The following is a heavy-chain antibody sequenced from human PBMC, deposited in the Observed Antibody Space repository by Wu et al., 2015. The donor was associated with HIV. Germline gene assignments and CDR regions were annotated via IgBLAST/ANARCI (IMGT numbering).Heavy chain of an antibody. D-gene: IGHD3-22*01. J-gene: IGHJ4*02. Sequence: QVQLVQSGIEVKKSGASVKVSCKASGYNFNGYGIIWVRQAPGQGLEWMGWISDYERNKHYGQNFRDRLTLTADTITSTAFMDLRNLRSDDTAVYYCARGLYYSETGILDYWGQGTLVTVSS. CDR2: ISDYERNK. V-gene: IGHV1-18*01. CDR3: ARGLYYSETGILDY. CDR1: GYNFNGYG.